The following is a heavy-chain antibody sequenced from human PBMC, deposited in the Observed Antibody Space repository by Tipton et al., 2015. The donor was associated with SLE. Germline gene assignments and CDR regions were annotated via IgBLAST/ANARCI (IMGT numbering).Heavy chain of an antibody. V-gene: IGHV3-48*03. CDR2: ISSSGSTI. D-gene: IGHD6-13*01. CDR1: GFTFSSYE. Sequence: SLRLSCAASGFTFSSYEMNWVRQAPGKGLEWVSYISSSGSTIYYADSVKGRFTISRDNAKNSLYLQMNSLRAEDTAVYYCARENQQQLATHFDYWGQGTLVTVSS. J-gene: IGHJ4*02. CDR3: ARENQQQLATHFDY.